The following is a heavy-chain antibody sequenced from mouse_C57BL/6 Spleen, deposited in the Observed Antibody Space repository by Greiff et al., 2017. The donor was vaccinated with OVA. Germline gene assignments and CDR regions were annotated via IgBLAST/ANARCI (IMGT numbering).Heavy chain of an antibody. D-gene: IGHD2-14*01. J-gene: IGHJ4*01. CDR2: IDPSDSYT. V-gene: IGHV1-50*01. Sequence: QVQLQQSGAELVKPGASVKLSCKASGYTFTSYWMQWVKQRPGQGLEWIGEIDPSDSYTNYNQKFKGKATLTVDTSSSTAYMQLSSLTSEDSAVYYCAGVREGAMDYWGQGTSVTVSS. CDR3: AGVREGAMDY. CDR1: GYTFTSYW.